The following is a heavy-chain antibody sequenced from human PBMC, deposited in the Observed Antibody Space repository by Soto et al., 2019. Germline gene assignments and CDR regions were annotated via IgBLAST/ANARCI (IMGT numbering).Heavy chain of an antibody. CDR2: SYDSGST. D-gene: IGHD2-21*02. V-gene: IGHV4-39*01. CDR3: ARQRTSVVTQAYFDV. CDR1: GDSIRSGSYY. J-gene: IGHJ4*02. Sequence: SETLSLTCTVTGDSIRSGSYYWGWIRQPPGKGLGWIGSSYDSGSTYNNPSRRIRVSMSIDTSKDQFSLKLKSVTAADTARYFCARQRTSVVTQAYFDVWGPGSLVTVSS.